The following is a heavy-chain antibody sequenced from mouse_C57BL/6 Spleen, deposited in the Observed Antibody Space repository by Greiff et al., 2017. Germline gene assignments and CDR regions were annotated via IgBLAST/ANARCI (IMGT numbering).Heavy chain of an antibody. CDR2: ISSGSSTI. V-gene: IGHV5-17*01. D-gene: IGHD2-4*01. J-gene: IGHJ2*01. CDR3: ARPYDYDSYYFDD. CDR1: GFTFSDYG. Sequence: EVKLMESGGGLVKPGGSLKLSCAASGFTFSDYGMHWVRQAPEKGLELVAYISSGSSTIYYADTVKGRFTISRDNAKNTLFLQMTSLRSEDTAMYYCARPYDYDSYYFDDWGQGTTLTVSS.